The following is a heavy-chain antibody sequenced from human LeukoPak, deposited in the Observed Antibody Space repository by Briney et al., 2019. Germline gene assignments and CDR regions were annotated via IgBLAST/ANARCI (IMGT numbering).Heavy chain of an antibody. CDR1: GFTFSNAW. CDR2: IKSKTDGGTT. Sequence: PGGSLRLSCAASGFTFSNAWMSWVRQAPGKGLELVGRIKSKTDGGTTDFAAPVKGRFTISRDDSKNTLYLQMNSLKTEDTAVYYCTTDLGSGPFDYWGQGTLVTVSS. CDR3: TTDLGSGPFDY. V-gene: IGHV3-15*01. D-gene: IGHD6-19*01. J-gene: IGHJ4*02.